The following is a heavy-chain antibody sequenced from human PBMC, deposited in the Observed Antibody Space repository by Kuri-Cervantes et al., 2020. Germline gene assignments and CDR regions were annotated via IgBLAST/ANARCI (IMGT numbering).Heavy chain of an antibody. J-gene: IGHJ4*02. V-gene: IGHV5-51*01. CDR1: GYSFTSYW. D-gene: IGHD5-24*01. CDR2: IYPGDSDT. Sequence: ETLSLTCKGSGYSFTSYWIGWVRQMPGKGLEWMGIIYPGDSDTRYSTSFQGQVTISANKSISTAYLQWSSLKASDTAMYYCARLEMATIDYWGQGTLVTVSS. CDR3: ARLEMATIDY.